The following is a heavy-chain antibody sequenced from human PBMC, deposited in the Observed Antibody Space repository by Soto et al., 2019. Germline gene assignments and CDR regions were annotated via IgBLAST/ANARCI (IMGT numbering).Heavy chain of an antibody. V-gene: IGHV1-2*02. CDR2: INPNSGGT. CDR1: GYTLPGYY. J-gene: IGHJ6*02. Sequence: APVKVTCKASGYTLPGYYMYWLRQPPGQGLEWMGWINPNSGGTNYAQKFQGRVTMTRDTSISTAYMELSRLRSDDTAVYYCATPTAGYYYGMDVWGQGTTVTVSS. CDR3: ATPTAGYYYGMDV.